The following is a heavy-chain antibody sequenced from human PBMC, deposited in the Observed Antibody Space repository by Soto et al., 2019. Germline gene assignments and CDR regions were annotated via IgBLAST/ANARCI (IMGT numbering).Heavy chain of an antibody. CDR3: ARDLRVGYFDWLLIDY. Sequence: ASVKVSCKASGYTFTSYAMHWVRQAPGQRLEWMGWINAGNGNTKYSQKFQGRVTITRDTSASTAYMELSSLRSEDTAVYYCARDLRVGYFDWLLIDYWGQGTPVTVSS. CDR1: GYTFTSYA. J-gene: IGHJ4*02. D-gene: IGHD3-9*01. CDR2: INAGNGNT. V-gene: IGHV1-3*01.